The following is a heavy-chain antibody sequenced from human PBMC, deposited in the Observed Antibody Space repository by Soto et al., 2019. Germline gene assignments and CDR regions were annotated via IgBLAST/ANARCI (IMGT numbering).Heavy chain of an antibody. CDR3: ARRSTVTYDY. Sequence: QLQLQESGPELVKPSETLSLNCTVSGGSLTSNSYYWGWIRQPPGKALEWIGSFYYSQSTYFNPSLKSRVTISVETSKNQYSLKLSAVTAADTAVYYCARRSTVTYDYWGQGILVTVSS. CDR1: GGSLTSNSYY. CDR2: FYYSQST. J-gene: IGHJ4*02. D-gene: IGHD4-17*01. V-gene: IGHV4-39*01.